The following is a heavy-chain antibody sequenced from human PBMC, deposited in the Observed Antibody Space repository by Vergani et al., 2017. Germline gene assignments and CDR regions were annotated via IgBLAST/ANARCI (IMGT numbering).Heavy chain of an antibody. J-gene: IGHJ4*02. D-gene: IGHD3-16*01. CDR1: GFTFSNYD. CDR3: GGLAVFDY. V-gene: IGHV3-30*02. CDR2: IRSDASNK. Sequence: QVQLVESGGGVVQPGGSLRLSCAASGFTFSNYDMHWARQAPGKGLEWVAFIRSDASNKYYGDSVKGRFTISRDNSKNTLYLQMNSLRAEDTAVYYCGGLAVFDYWGQGTLVIVSA.